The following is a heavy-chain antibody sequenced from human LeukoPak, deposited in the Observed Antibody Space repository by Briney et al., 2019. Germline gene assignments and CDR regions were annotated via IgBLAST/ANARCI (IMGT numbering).Heavy chain of an antibody. CDR3: ASALGSGSYSHRYFDY. CDR2: INPSGGST. V-gene: IGHV1-46*01. Sequence: ASVKVSCKASRYTFTSYYMFWLGQAPGQGLEWMGIINPSGGSTSYAQKFQGRVTMTRDTSTSTVYMELSSLRSEDTAVYYCASALGSGSYSHRYFDYWGQGTLVTVSS. D-gene: IGHD1-26*01. J-gene: IGHJ4*02. CDR1: RYTFTSYY.